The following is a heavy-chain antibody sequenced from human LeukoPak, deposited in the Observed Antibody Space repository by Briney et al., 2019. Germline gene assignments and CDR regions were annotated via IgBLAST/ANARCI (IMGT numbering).Heavy chain of an antibody. V-gene: IGHV3-48*01. D-gene: IGHD3-3*01. CDR2: ISSSSSTI. J-gene: IGHJ6*02. CDR1: GFTFSSYS. Sequence: GGSLRLSCAASGFTFSSYSMNWVRQAPGEGLEWVSYISSSSSTIYYADSVKGRFTISRDNAKNSLYLQMNSLRAEDTAVYYCARDYDFWSGSYGMDVWGQGTTVTVSS. CDR3: ARDYDFWSGSYGMDV.